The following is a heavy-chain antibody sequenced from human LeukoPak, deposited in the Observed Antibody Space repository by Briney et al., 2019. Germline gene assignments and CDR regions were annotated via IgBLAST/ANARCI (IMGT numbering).Heavy chain of an antibody. V-gene: IGHV1-2*02. CDR2: IIPHSGGT. D-gene: IGHD1-26*01. Sequence: ASVKVSCKASGYTSTGYYIHWVRQAPGQGLEWMGRIIPHSGGTNYAQKFQGRVTMTSDTSIDTAYMELSRLRSDDTAVYYCARDVRYSGSRWGYMDVWGKGTTVTVSS. CDR3: ARDVRYSGSRWGYMDV. CDR1: GYTSTGYY. J-gene: IGHJ6*03.